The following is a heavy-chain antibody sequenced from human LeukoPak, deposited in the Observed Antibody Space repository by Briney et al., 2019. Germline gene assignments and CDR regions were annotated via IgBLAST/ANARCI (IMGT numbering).Heavy chain of an antibody. Sequence: SETLSLTCTVSGGSISSSSYYWGWIRQPPGKGLEWIGSIYYSGSTYYNPSLKSRVTISVDTSKNQFSLKLSSVTAADTAVYYCARVDSSGWYCDYWGQGTLVTVSS. D-gene: IGHD6-19*01. CDR2: IYYSGST. CDR3: ARVDSSGWYCDY. J-gene: IGHJ4*02. V-gene: IGHV4-39*07. CDR1: GGSISSSSYY.